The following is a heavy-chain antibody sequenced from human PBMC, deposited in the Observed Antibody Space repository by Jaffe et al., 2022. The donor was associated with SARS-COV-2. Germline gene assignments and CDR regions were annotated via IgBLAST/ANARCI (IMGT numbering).Heavy chain of an antibody. D-gene: IGHD3-3*01. CDR2: ISWNSVSI. CDR3: ASERDFWRGYFGY. CDR1: GFTFDDYA. Sequence: EVQLVESGGGLVQPGRSLRLSCAASGFTFDDYAMHWVRQAPGKGLEWVSGISWNSVSIGYADSVKGRFTVSRDNAKYSLYLQMNSLRAEDTGLYYCASERDFWRGYFGYWGRGTLVTVSS. V-gene: IGHV3-9*01. J-gene: IGHJ4*02.